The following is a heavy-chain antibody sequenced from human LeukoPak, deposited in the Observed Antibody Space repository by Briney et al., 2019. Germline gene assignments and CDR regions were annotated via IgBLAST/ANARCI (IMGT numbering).Heavy chain of an antibody. CDR3: ATMSHPPRGIAAAGTFGGFDP. CDR1: GYTFTSYY. J-gene: IGHJ5*02. D-gene: IGHD6-13*01. Sequence: ASVKVSCKASGYTFTSYYMHWVRQAPGQGLEWMGIINPSGGSTSYAQKFQGRVTMTRDTSTSTVYMELSSLRSEDTAVYYCATMSHPPRGIAAAGTFGGFDPWGQGTLVTVSS. V-gene: IGHV1-46*01. CDR2: INPSGGST.